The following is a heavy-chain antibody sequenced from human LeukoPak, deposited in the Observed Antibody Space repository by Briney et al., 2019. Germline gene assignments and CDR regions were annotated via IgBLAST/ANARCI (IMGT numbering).Heavy chain of an antibody. CDR3: ARGFTPDDAFDI. D-gene: IGHD3-16*01. CDR1: GFTFSSYD. J-gene: IGHJ3*02. CDR2: IGTAGDT. V-gene: IGHV3-13*01. Sequence: GGSLRLSCAASGFTFSSYDMHWVRQATGKGLEWVSAIGTAGDTYYPGSVKGRFTISRENAKNSLYLQMSSLRAGDTAVYYCARGFTPDDAFDIWGQGTMVTVSS.